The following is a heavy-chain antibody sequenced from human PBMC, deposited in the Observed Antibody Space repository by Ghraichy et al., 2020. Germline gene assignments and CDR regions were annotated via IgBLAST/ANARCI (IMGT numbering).Heavy chain of an antibody. D-gene: IGHD3-10*01. CDR3: ARHVGGEGFDY. CDR1: GCSITSSRYY. V-gene: IGHV4-39*01. Sequence: ESLNISCTVSGCSITSSRYYWGWIRPPPGQGLEWIGSIFYSGTTYYNPSLKSRLTIFVDTSRDQFSLTLTSVAAAETAVYYCARHVGGEGFDYWGQGTLVTVSS. CDR2: IFYSGTT. J-gene: IGHJ4*02.